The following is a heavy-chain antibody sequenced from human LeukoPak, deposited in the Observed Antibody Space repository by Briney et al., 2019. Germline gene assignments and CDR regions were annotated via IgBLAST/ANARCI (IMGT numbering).Heavy chain of an antibody. CDR2: IKSKTDGTTT. Sequence: GRSLRLSCAASGFTFTNAWMCWVRQAPGKGLEWVGRIKSKTDGTTTHYAAPVKGRFTISRDDSKNTLYLQMNSLKTEDTAVYYCTTDFFYFDCWGQGTLVTVSS. CDR3: TTDFFYFDC. D-gene: IGHD3-3*01. J-gene: IGHJ4*02. CDR1: GFTFTNAW. V-gene: IGHV3-15*01.